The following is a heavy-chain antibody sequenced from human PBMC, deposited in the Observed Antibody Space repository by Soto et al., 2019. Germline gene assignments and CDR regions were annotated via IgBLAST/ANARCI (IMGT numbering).Heavy chain of an antibody. V-gene: IGHV1-18*01. CDR2: ISAYNGNT. J-gene: IGHJ6*02. Sequence: ASVKVSCKASGYTFTSYGISWVRQAPGQGLEWMGWISAYNGNTNYAQKLQGRVTMTTDTSTSTAYMELRSLRSDDTAVYYCSSYDLWSGYYSGRGGTEVLPLHYYGMDVWGQ. CDR1: GYTFTSYG. D-gene: IGHD3-3*01. CDR3: SSYDLWSGYYSGRGGTEVLPLHYYGMDV.